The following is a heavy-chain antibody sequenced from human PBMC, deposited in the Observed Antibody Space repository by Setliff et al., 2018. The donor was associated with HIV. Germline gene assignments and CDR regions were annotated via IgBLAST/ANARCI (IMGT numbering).Heavy chain of an antibody. J-gene: IGHJ4*02. CDR2: IYFTGKT. D-gene: IGHD4-17*01. CDR1: RGSISSGGYY. CDR3: ARGGVLDYGLNFDY. V-gene: IGHV4-31*03. Sequence: SENLSLTCTVSRGSISSGGYYWSWIRQHPEKGLEWIGYIYFTGKTYYNPSLKSRVSISVDTSKDQFSLKLSSVTAADTAVYYGARGGVLDYGLNFDYWGQGTLVTVS.